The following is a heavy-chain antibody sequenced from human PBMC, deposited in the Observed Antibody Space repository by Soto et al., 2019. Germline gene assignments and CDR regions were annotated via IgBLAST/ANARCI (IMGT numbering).Heavy chain of an antibody. V-gene: IGHV3-30*18. CDR1: GFTFSSYG. J-gene: IGHJ6*03. D-gene: IGHD4-17*01. CDR2: ISYDGSNK. CDR3: AKDHGTTVVYYYYMDV. Sequence: GGSLRLSCAASGFTFSSYGMHWVRQAPGKGLEWVAVISYDGSNKYYADSVKGRFTISRDNSKNTLYLQMNSLRAEDTAVYYCAKDHGTTVVYYYYMDVWGKGTTVTVSS.